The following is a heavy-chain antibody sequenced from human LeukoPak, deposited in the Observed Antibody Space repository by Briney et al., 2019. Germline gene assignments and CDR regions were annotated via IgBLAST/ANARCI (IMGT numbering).Heavy chain of an antibody. J-gene: IGHJ6*03. CDR2: IYTSGST. CDR1: GGSISSGSYY. V-gene: IGHV4-61*02. CDR3: AREHYDSSGYYLYYYYYYMDV. D-gene: IGHD3-22*01. Sequence: SQTLSLTCTVSGGSISSGSYYWSWIRQPAGKGLEWIGRIYTSGSTNYNPSPKSRVTISVDTSKNQFSLKLSSVTAADTAVYYCAREHYDSSGYYLYYYYYYMDVWGKGTTVTVSS.